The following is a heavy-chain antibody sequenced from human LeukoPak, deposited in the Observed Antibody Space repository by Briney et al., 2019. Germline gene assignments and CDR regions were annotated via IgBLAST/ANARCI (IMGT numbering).Heavy chain of an antibody. J-gene: IGHJ6*03. V-gene: IGHV1-69*06. CDR3: ARDRHSTTSGVSYYYYYMDV. D-gene: IGHD3-10*02. CDR1: GGTFSYFA. CDR2: IIPVFGTT. Sequence: SVKVSCKATGGTFSYFAISWVRQAPGQGLEWMGEIIPVFGTTDYPHKFQGRVTITADKSTATAYMELTGLKSEDSAVYYCARDRHSTTSGVSYYYYYMDVWGNGTTVTVSS.